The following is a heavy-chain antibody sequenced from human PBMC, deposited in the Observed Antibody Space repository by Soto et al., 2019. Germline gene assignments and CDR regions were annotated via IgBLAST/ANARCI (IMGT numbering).Heavy chain of an antibody. Sequence: GGSLRLSCAASGFTFSSYEMKWVRHAPGKGLEWVSYISSSGSTIYYADSVKGRFTIYRDNAKNSLYLQMNSLRAEDTAVYYCARVPRRASPGWGVYYYYGMDVWGQGTTVTVSS. D-gene: IGHD3-16*01. V-gene: IGHV3-48*03. CDR2: ISSSGSTI. J-gene: IGHJ6*02. CDR3: ARVPRRASPGWGVYYYYGMDV. CDR1: GFTFSSYE.